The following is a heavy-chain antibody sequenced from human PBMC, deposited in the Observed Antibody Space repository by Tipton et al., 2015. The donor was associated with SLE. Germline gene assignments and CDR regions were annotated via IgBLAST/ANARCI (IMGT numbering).Heavy chain of an antibody. V-gene: IGHV1-69*05. D-gene: IGHD5-24*01. Sequence: QSGAEVKKPGSSVKVSCKASGGAFSSYAITWVRQAPGQGLEWMGGIIPILGTANYAQKFQGRVTITTDEFTTTGYMELSSLTSEDTAVYYCVKGVEEPSYMAVWGKGTTVTVS. CDR2: IIPILGTA. CDR3: VKGVEEPSYMAV. CDR1: GGAFSSYA. J-gene: IGHJ6*03.